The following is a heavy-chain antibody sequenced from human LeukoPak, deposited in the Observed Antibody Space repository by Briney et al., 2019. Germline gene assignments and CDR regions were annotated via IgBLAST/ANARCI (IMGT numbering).Heavy chain of an antibody. Sequence: PGGSLRLSCAASGFTFSNYCLSWIRQAPGKGLEWVSYISSSSNDIYYADSVKGRFTISRDSAKNSLYLQMNSLRAEDTAVYYCARGHYGLDVWGQGTTVIVSS. J-gene: IGHJ6*02. CDR1: GFTFSNYC. CDR3: ARGHYGLDV. CDR2: ISSSSNDI. V-gene: IGHV3-11*01.